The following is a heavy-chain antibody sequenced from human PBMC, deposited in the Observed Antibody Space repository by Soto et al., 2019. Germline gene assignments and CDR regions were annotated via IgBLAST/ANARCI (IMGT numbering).Heavy chain of an antibody. J-gene: IGHJ5*02. CDR2: ISAFIGNT. CDR3: AREHITYYDILTGFHPPKNWFDP. Sequence: ASVKVSCKASGGTFSRYAISWVRQAPGQGLEWMRRISAFIGNTNYAQKLQGRVTMTTDTSTSTAYMELRSLRSDDTAVYYCAREHITYYDILTGFHPPKNWFDPWGQGTLVTVSS. V-gene: IGHV1-18*01. D-gene: IGHD3-9*01. CDR1: GGTFSRYA.